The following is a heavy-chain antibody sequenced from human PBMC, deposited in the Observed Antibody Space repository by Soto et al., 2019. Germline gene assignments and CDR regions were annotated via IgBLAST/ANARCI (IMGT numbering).Heavy chain of an antibody. CDR2: TSSDGSKK. CDR1: GFTFSSYP. J-gene: IGHJ6*02. D-gene: IGHD3-10*01. V-gene: IGHV3-30-3*01. CDR3: ARTESYGSGAYSAMDV. Sequence: AGGSLRLSCVASGFTFSSYPMHWVRQAPGKGLEWVTSTSSDGSKKYYTDSVKGRFTISRDDSKNTLILQMNSLRPEDTGVYHCARTESYGSGAYSAMDVWGQGTTVTVSS.